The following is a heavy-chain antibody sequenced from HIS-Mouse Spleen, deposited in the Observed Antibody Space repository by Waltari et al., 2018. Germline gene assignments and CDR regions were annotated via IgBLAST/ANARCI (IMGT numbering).Heavy chain of an antibody. CDR1: GLTVSSNY. CDR3: ARHYYYGSGSYYFDY. CDR2: IYSGGST. Sequence: EVQLVETGGGLIQPGGSLRLSCAASGLTVSSNYISWVRQSPGKGLEWVSVIYSGGSTYYADSVKGRFTISRDNSKNTLYLQMNSLRAEDTAVYYCARHYYYGSGSYYFDYWGQGTLVTVSS. V-gene: IGHV3-53*02. J-gene: IGHJ4*02. D-gene: IGHD3-10*01.